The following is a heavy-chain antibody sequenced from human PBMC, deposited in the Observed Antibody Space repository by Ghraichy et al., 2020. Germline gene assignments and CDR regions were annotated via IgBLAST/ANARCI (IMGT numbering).Heavy chain of an antibody. J-gene: IGHJ4*02. CDR1: GFTFSSYS. D-gene: IGHD3-22*01. CDR2: ISSSSSYI. CDR3: ARDRRVDSSAPGDY. V-gene: IGHV3-21*01. Sequence: GGSLRLSCAASGFTFSSYSMNWVRQAPGKGLEWVSSISSSSSYIYYADSVKGRFTISRDNAKNSLYLQMNSLRAEDTAVYYCARDRRVDSSAPGDYWGQGTLVTVSS.